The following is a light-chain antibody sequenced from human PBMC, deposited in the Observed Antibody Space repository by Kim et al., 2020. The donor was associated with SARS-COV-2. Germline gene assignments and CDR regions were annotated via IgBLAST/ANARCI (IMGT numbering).Light chain of an antibody. Sequence: PWQSITTPGTGTTIEFGSYNLVSWYQQHPGKAPQLMIYDVSQRPSGVSIPFSGSKSGNTASLTISGLQAEDEADYHCCSYAGSTWVFGGGTQLTVL. CDR1: TIEFGSYNL. J-gene: IGLJ3*02. CDR3: CSYAGSTWV. V-gene: IGLV2-23*02. CDR2: DVS.